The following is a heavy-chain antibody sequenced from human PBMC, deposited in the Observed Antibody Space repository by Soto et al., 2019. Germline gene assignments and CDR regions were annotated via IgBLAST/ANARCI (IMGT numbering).Heavy chain of an antibody. CDR2: INADGSS. Sequence: EVQLVETGGDLIQPGGSLRLSCAASGFSVSINYMSWVRQAPGKGLEWVSIINADGSSYYADSVKGRFTISRDNSKNTVDLQMNSLRAEETAVYYCASIAVAEGFDPWGQGTLVTVSS. V-gene: IGHV3-53*02. D-gene: IGHD6-19*01. CDR3: ASIAVAEGFDP. CDR1: GFSVSINY. J-gene: IGHJ5*02.